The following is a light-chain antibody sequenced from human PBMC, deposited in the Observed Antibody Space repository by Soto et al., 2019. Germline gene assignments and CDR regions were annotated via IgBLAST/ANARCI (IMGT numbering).Light chain of an antibody. J-gene: IGKJ4*01. Sequence: DIQITQSPSTLSGSVGDRVTITCRASQTISSWLAWYQQKPGKAPKLLIYKASTLKSGVPSRFSGSGSGTDFTLTISSLEPEDFAVYYCQQRNSWPLTFGGGTKVDIK. CDR1: QTISSW. CDR2: KAS. CDR3: QQRNSWPLT. V-gene: IGKV1-5*03.